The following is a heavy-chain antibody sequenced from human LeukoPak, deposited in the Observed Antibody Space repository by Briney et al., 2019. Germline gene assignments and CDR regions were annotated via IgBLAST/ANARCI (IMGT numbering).Heavy chain of an antibody. CDR2: ISLSGVT. J-gene: IGHJ4*02. CDR1: GGSISSTNW. Sequence: SGTLSLTCGVSGGSISSTNWWSWVRQPPGQGLEWIGEISLSGVTNYNPSLKSQVTMSLDRSKNHLSLTLTSVTAADTAVYYCSRESGAFSPFGYWGQGTLVTVSS. D-gene: IGHD1-26*01. V-gene: IGHV4-4*02. CDR3: SRESGAFSPFGY.